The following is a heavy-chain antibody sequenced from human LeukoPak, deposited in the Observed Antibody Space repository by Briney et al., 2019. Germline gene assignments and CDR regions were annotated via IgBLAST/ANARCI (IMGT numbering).Heavy chain of an antibody. V-gene: IGHV4-34*01. CDR3: ARNKPRPYWYFDL. CDR2: INHSGST. CDR1: GGSFSGYY. D-gene: IGHD2/OR15-2a*01. J-gene: IGHJ2*01. Sequence: PSETLSLTCAVYGGSFSGYYWSWIRQPPGKGLEWIGEINHSGSTNYNPSLKSRVTISVDTSKNQFSLKLSSVTAADTAVYYCARNKPRPYWYFDLWGRGTLVTVSS.